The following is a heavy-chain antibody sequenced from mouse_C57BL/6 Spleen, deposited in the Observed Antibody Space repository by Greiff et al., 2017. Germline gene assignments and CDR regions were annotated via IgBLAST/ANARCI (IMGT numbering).Heavy chain of an antibody. CDR2: IYPGDGDT. CDR1: GYAFSSSW. Sequence: QVQLQQSGPELVKPGASVKISCKASGYAFSSSWMNWVKQRPGKGLEWIGRIYPGDGDTNYNGKFKGKATLTADKSSSTAYMQLSILTSEDSAVYFCASVGFAYWSQGTLVTVSA. CDR3: ASVGFAY. J-gene: IGHJ3*01. V-gene: IGHV1-82*01.